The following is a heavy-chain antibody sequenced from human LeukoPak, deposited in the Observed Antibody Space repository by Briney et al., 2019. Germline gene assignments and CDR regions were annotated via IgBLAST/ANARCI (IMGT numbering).Heavy chain of an antibody. CDR3: ARVYYYFGLDV. Sequence: SETLSLTCTVSGGSISSYYWSWIRQPPGKGLEWIGYMCYSGSTNYNPSLKSRVTISVDTSKNQFSLKLSSVTAADTAVYYCARVYYYFGLDVWGPGTTVTVSS. CDR1: GGSISSYY. CDR2: MCYSGST. J-gene: IGHJ6*02. V-gene: IGHV4-59*01.